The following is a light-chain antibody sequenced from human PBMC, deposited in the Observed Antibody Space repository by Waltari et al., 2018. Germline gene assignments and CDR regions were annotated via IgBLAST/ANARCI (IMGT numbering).Light chain of an antibody. J-gene: IGKJ1*01. CDR1: QSLLHTNGRNY. V-gene: IGKV2-28*01. Sequence: DIVMTQSPLSLTVTPGEPASISCRSSQSLLHTNGRNYLNWFLQKPGQSPQLLIYSGSVRASGVPDRFSGSGSGTEFTLQISRVEAEDVGVYYCMQTLHLPRTFGQGTKVEIK. CDR3: MQTLHLPRT. CDR2: SGS.